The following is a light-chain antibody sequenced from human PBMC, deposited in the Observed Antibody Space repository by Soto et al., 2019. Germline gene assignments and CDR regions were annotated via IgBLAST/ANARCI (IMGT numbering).Light chain of an antibody. J-gene: IGLJ3*02. CDR1: SGSVSTSYY. CDR3: VLYMGSGPWV. CDR2: STN. Sequence: QTVVTQEPSFSVSPGGTVTLTCGLSSGSVSTSYYPSWYQQTPGQAPRTLIYSTNTRSSGVPDRFSGSILGNKAALTITGAQADDESDYYCVLYMGSGPWVFGGGTKVTVI. V-gene: IGLV8-61*01.